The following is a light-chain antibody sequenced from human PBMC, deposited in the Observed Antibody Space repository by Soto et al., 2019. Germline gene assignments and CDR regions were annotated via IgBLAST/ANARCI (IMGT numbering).Light chain of an antibody. V-gene: IGKV3-11*01. Sequence: VLTQSPATLSLSPGEKATLSCRANQNIFFYLAWYQQKPGQAPRLLIYDASNRATGISARFSGSGSGTDFTLTFSSLEPEDFAVYYCQHRTKWPITFGQGTRLEIK. CDR2: DAS. CDR1: QNIFFY. CDR3: QHRTKWPIT. J-gene: IGKJ5*01.